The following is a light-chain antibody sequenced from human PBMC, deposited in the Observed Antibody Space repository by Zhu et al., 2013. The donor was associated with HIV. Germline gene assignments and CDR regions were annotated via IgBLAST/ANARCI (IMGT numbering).Light chain of an antibody. Sequence: AIQLTQSPSSLSASVGDRVTITCRASQDISSGLAWYQQKPGSAPNLLIYDASNLQSGVPSRFSGSGSGTDFTFTISSLQPEDFATYYCQQLKTYPRSFGQGTKVEI. J-gene: IGKJ2*01. CDR1: QDISSG. CDR2: DAS. CDR3: QQLKTYPRS. V-gene: IGKV1-13*02.